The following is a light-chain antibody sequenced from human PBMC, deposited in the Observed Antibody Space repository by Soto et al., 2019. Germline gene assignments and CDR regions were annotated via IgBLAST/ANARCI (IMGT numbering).Light chain of an antibody. V-gene: IGKV3-20*01. Sequence: EIVLTQSPGTLSLSPGERATLSCRASQSVSSSYLAWYQQKPGQAPRILIYGASSRATGIPDRFSGSGSGTDFTLTISRLEPEEFAGYYCQQYGSSPWTFGQGTKVESK. CDR1: QSVSSSY. CDR2: GAS. CDR3: QQYGSSPWT. J-gene: IGKJ1*01.